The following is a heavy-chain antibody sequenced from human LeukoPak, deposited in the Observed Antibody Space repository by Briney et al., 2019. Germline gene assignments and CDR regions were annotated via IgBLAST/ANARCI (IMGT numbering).Heavy chain of an antibody. J-gene: IGHJ4*02. D-gene: IGHD6-13*01. CDR3: ASLGIAAAGTIDY. Sequence: QTGGSLRLSCAASGFTFDDYAMHWVRQAPGKGLEWVSGISWNSGSIGYADSVKGRFTISRDNAKNSLYLQMNCLRAEDTAVYYCASLGIAAAGTIDYWGQGTLVTVSS. CDR2: ISWNSGSI. CDR1: GFTFDDYA. V-gene: IGHV3-9*01.